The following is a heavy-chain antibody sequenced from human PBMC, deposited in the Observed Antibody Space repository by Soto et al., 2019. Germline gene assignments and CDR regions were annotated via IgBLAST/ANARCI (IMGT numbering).Heavy chain of an antibody. CDR2: IIGSGGST. CDR1: GFTFSSYA. V-gene: IGHV3-23*01. Sequence: VQLLESGGGLVQPGVSLRLSCAASGFTFSSYAMSWVRQAPGKGLEWVSAIIGSGGSTYYADAVKGRFTISRDNFKTTMYLHMNSRRAENTAVYYWAKARGGIAAAGTPTYFDYWGGGSLVTVSS. D-gene: IGHD6-13*01. J-gene: IGHJ4*02. CDR3: AKARGGIAAAGTPTYFDY.